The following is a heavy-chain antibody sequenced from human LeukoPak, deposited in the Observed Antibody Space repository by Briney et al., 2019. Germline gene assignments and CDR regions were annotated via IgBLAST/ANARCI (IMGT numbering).Heavy chain of an antibody. CDR3: AKDTGRLGVREVFDA. Sequence: PGGSLRLSCAASGFTFSSYEMNWVRQAPGKGLEWVSYISSSGSTIYYADSVKGRFTISRDDSKNTVSLQMNSLRAEDTALYYCAKDTGRLGVREVFDAWGQGTMVTVSS. D-gene: IGHD3-16*01. CDR1: GFTFSSYE. CDR2: ISSSGSTI. J-gene: IGHJ3*01. V-gene: IGHV3-48*03.